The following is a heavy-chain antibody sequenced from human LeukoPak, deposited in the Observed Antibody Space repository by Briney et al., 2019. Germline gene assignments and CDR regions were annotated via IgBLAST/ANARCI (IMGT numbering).Heavy chain of an antibody. J-gene: IGHJ3*02. CDR3: AKDLVYYDSSPGAFDI. CDR1: GFTFSSYS. CDR2: ISYDGSNK. Sequence: GGSLRLSCAASGFTFSSYSMHWVRQAPGKGLEWVAVISYDGSNKYYADSVKGRFTISRDNSKNTLYLQMNSLRAEDTAVYYCAKDLVYYDSSPGAFDIWGQGTMVTVSS. V-gene: IGHV3-30*18. D-gene: IGHD3-22*01.